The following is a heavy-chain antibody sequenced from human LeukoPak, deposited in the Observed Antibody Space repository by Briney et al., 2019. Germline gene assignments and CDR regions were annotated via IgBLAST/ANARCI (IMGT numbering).Heavy chain of an antibody. D-gene: IGHD5-18*01. CDR1: GGSLSNYY. V-gene: IGHV4-59*08. CDR3: ARAGYDYGFFNLDY. Sequence: PSETLSLTCSVSGGSLSNYYWTWIRQPPGKGLEWIGYIYYSGNTNYNPSLKSRVTISVDTSKNQFSLKLSSVTAADTALYHCARAGYDYGFFNLDYWGQGTLVTVSS. CDR2: IYYSGNT. J-gene: IGHJ4*02.